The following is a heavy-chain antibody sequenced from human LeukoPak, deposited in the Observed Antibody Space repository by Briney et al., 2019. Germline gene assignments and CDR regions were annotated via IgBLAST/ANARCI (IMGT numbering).Heavy chain of an antibody. D-gene: IGHD4-23*01. CDR1: GITFSSLW. J-gene: IGHJ2*01. CDR2: IKHDGSEE. Sequence: PGGSLRLSCEVSGITFSSLWMSWFRQAPGKGLEWVADIKHDGSEEHYVASVKGRFTISRDNAKLYLQMNSLRADDTAVYYCAGGKGWHFDLWGLGTLITVSS. CDR3: AGGKGWHFDL. V-gene: IGHV3-7*01.